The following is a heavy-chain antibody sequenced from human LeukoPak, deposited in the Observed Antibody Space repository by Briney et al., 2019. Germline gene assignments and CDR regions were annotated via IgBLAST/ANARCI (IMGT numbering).Heavy chain of an antibody. J-gene: IGHJ4*02. CDR3: AREQLWFGELLRGCFDY. V-gene: IGHV1-69*13. Sequence: PGASVKVSCKASGYTFTGYYMHWVRQAPGQGLEWMGGIIPIFGTANYAQKFQGRVTITADESTSTAYMELSSLRSEDTAVYYCAREQLWFGELLRGCFDYWGQGTLVTVSS. CDR1: GYTFTGYY. CDR2: IIPIFGTA. D-gene: IGHD3-10*01.